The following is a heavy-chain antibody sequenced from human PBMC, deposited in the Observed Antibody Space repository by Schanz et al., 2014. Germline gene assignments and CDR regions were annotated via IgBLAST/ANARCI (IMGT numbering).Heavy chain of an antibody. CDR2: IYSGDNT. D-gene: IGHD3-16*02. CDR3: AKYRYSVFDFDY. CDR1: GFTVTSYY. J-gene: IGHJ4*02. Sequence: EMQLVESGGGLIQPGGSLRLSCAASGFTVTSYYMSWVRQAPGKGLEWVSVIYSGDNTYYADSVKGRFTISRDNSKNTLYLQMNSLRAEDTAIYYCAKYRYSVFDFDYWGQGTLVTVSS. V-gene: IGHV3-53*01.